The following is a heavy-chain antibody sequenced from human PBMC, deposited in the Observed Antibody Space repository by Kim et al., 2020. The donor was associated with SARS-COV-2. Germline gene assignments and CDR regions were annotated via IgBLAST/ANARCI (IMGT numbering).Heavy chain of an antibody. V-gene: IGHV3-30*07. CDR3: ARDTRDYYGMDV. J-gene: IGHJ6*02. Sequence: YYADSGKGRSTISGNNSTNTLYLQMNGLRAEDTAVYYCARDTRDYYGMDVWGQGTTVTVSS.